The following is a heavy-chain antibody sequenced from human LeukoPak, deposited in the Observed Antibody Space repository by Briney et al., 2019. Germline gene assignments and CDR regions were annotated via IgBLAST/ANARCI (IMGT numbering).Heavy chain of an antibody. Sequence: GGSLRLSCAASGFTFNTYGMHWVRQAPGMGLVWVSSIRFDGADTAYADSAKGRFTISRDNAKNTMFLQMNNLRAEDTAVYYCAKEIDGFDVWGQGTLVTVSS. J-gene: IGHJ3*01. V-gene: IGHV3-74*01. CDR2: IRFDGADT. CDR3: AKEIDGFDV. CDR1: GFTFNTYG.